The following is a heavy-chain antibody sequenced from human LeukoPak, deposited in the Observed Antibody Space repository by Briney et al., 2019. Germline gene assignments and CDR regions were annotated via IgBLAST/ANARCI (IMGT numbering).Heavy chain of an antibody. CDR2: IYSGGST. Sequence: GGSLRLSCAASEFTFNSYNMNWVRQAPGKGLEWVSVIYSGGSTYYADSVKGRFTISRDNSKNTLYLQMNSLRAEDTAVYYCVRDILTGGTNWFDPWGQGTLVTVSS. J-gene: IGHJ5*02. CDR3: VRDILTGGTNWFDP. CDR1: EFTFNSYN. D-gene: IGHD3-9*01. V-gene: IGHV3-66*01.